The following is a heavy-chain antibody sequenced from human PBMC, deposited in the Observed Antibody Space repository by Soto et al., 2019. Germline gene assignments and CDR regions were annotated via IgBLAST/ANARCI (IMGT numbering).Heavy chain of an antibody. D-gene: IGHD2-2*01. Sequence: SATLSLTCSVAGGSISSYYWYWVRQPPGKGLEWIGFVYYTGSTDSSPSLKSRLSILVGTSKNQFSLKLTSVTAADTAVYYCARVPDYWGQGILVTVS. V-gene: IGHV4-59*08. CDR1: GGSISSYY. J-gene: IGHJ4*02. CDR2: VYYTGST. CDR3: ARVPDY.